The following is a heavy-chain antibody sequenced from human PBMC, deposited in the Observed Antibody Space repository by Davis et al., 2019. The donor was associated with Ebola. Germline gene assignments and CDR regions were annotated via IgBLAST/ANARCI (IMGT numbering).Heavy chain of an antibody. J-gene: IGHJ4*02. CDR2: IIPFLGIV. D-gene: IGHD3-16*02. CDR1: GGTLSSYT. Sequence: SVKVSCKAPGGTLSSYTISWVRQAPGQGLEWMGRIIPFLGIVNYAQRFQGRVTMTTDTSTSTAYMELRSLRSDDTAVYYCARDHKFMITFGGVIGIEYWGQGTLVTVSS. V-gene: IGHV1-69*04. CDR3: ARDHKFMITFGGVIGIEY.